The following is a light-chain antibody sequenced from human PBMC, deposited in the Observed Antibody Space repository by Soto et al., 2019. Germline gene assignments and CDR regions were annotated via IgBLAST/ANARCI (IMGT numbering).Light chain of an antibody. Sequence: QAVVTQEPSLTVSPGGTVTLTCGSSTGAVTSGHYPYWFQQKPGQGPRTLIYDTSNKHSWTPARFSGSLLGGKAALTLSGAQPEDEAEYYCLLSYSGLRVFGGGTKLTVL. CDR1: TGAVTSGHY. V-gene: IGLV7-46*01. J-gene: IGLJ2*01. CDR2: DTS. CDR3: LLSYSGLRV.